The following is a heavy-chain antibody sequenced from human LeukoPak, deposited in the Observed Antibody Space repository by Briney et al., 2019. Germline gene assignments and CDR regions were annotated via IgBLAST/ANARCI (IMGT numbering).Heavy chain of an antibody. Sequence: SETLSLTCAVYGGSFSGHYWSWIRQPPGKGLEWIGEINHSGSTNYNPSLKSRVTISVDTSKNQFSLKLSSVTAADTAVYYCARGVTIFGVVITYYYYYGMDVWGQGTTVTVSS. V-gene: IGHV4-34*01. D-gene: IGHD3-3*01. CDR1: GGSFSGHY. CDR3: ARGVTIFGVVITYYYYYGMDV. CDR2: INHSGST. J-gene: IGHJ6*02.